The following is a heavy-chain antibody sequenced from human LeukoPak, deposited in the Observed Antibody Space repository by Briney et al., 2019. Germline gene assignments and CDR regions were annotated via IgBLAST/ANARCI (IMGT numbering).Heavy chain of an antibody. Sequence: TGGSLRHSCAGSGFTFIRHLMHWVRQAPGKGLVWVSRISTDGSTTLYSDSVKGRFTISRDNAKNTLYLQMNSLRAEDTTVYYCGSSEDGYIDYWGQGTLVSVSS. CDR1: GFTFIRHL. CDR2: ISTDGSTT. J-gene: IGHJ4*02. V-gene: IGHV3-74*01. CDR3: GSSEDGYIDY. D-gene: IGHD5-24*01.